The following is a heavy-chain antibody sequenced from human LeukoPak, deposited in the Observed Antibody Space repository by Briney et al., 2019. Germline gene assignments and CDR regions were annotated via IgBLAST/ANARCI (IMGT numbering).Heavy chain of an antibody. V-gene: IGHV3-30*03. Sequence: GGSLRLSYAPSGFTFSSYAMHWVRQAPGKGLEWVAVISYDGSNKYYADSVKGRFTISRDNSKNTLYLQMNSLRAEDTAVYYCARSNYGDYVGYFDYWGQGTLVTVSS. CDR3: ARSNYGDYVGYFDY. D-gene: IGHD4-17*01. CDR2: ISYDGSNK. J-gene: IGHJ4*02. CDR1: GFTFSSYA.